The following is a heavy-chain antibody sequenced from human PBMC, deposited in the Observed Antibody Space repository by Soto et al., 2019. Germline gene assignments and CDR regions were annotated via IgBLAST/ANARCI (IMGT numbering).Heavy chain of an antibody. CDR3: ARVQVATTYYGMDV. J-gene: IGHJ6*02. Sequence: ASVKVSCKASGYTFTGYYMHWLRQAPGQGLEWMGWINPNSGGTNYAQKFQGWVTMTRDTSISTAYMELSRLRSDDTAVYYCARVQVATTYYGMDVWGQGTTVTVSS. D-gene: IGHD5-12*01. CDR2: INPNSGGT. V-gene: IGHV1-2*04. CDR1: GYTFTGYY.